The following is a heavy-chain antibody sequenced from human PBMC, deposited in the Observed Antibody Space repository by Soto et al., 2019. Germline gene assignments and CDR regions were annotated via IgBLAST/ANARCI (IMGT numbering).Heavy chain of an antibody. D-gene: IGHD2-2*01. CDR2: ISGSGGST. CDR3: AKDPVVVPAGGVYGMAV. Sequence: PGGSLRLSCAASGFTFSSYAMSWVRQAPGKGLEWVSAISGSGGSTYYADSVKGRFTISRDNSKNTLYLQMNSLRAEDTAVYYCAKDPVVVPAGGVYGMAVWGQGTTVTV. CDR1: GFTFSSYA. J-gene: IGHJ6*02. V-gene: IGHV3-23*01.